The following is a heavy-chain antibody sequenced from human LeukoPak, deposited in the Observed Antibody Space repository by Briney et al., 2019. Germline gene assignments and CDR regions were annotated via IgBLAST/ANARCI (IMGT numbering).Heavy chain of an antibody. CDR3: ARLAPGSGYFDY. CDR1: GGSIGSYY. Sequence: PSETLSLTRTVSGGSIGSYYWNWMRQPPGKGLEWIGYLYYSGSTNYNPSLKSRVTISVDTSKNQFSLKLSSVTAADTAVYYCARLAPGSGYFDYWGQGTLVTVSS. J-gene: IGHJ4*02. D-gene: IGHD6-19*01. CDR2: LYYSGST. V-gene: IGHV4-59*08.